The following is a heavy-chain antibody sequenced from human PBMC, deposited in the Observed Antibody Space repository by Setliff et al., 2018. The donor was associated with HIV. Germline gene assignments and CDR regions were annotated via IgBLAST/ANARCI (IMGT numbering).Heavy chain of an antibody. CDR1: GGSISSGDYY. CDR2: IYYSGST. D-gene: IGHD3-22*01. J-gene: IGHJ4*02. V-gene: IGHV4-30-4*08. Sequence: SETLSLTCTVSGGSISSGDYYWSWIRQPPGKGLEWIGYIYYSGSTYYNPSLKSRVTISVDTSKNQFSLKLSSVTAADTAVYYCARGLNYYDSSGYYPVFDYWGQGTLVTVSS. CDR3: ARGLNYYDSSGYYPVFDY.